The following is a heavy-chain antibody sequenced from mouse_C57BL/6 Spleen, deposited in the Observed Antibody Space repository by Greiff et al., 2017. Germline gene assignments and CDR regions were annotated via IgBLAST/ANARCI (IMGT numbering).Heavy chain of an antibody. CDR1: GYSFTDYN. Sequence: EVQLQQSGPELVKPGASVKISCKASGYSFTDYNMNWVKQSNGKSLEWIGVINPNSGTPSSNQQFKGKATLTVDQSSSTAYMQLNSLTSEYSAVYYCARDYGSSVYAMDYWGQGTSVTVSS. CDR2: INPNSGTP. V-gene: IGHV1-39*01. D-gene: IGHD1-1*01. J-gene: IGHJ4*01. CDR3: ARDYGSSVYAMDY.